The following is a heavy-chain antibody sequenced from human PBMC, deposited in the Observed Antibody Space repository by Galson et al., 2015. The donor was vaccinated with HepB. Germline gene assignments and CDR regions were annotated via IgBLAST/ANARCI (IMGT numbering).Heavy chain of an antibody. CDR2: INPSGGST. CDR3: AREGVDGLPRLPRIAAAGTHYYYYGMDV. D-gene: IGHD6-13*01. V-gene: IGHV1-46*01. J-gene: IGHJ6*02. CDR1: GYTFTSYY. Sequence: SVKVSCKASGYTFTSYYMHWVRQAPGQGLEWMGIINPSGGSTSYAQKFQGRVTMTRDTSTSTVYMELSSLRSEDTAVYYCAREGVDGLPRLPRIAAAGTHYYYYGMDVWGQGTTVTVSS.